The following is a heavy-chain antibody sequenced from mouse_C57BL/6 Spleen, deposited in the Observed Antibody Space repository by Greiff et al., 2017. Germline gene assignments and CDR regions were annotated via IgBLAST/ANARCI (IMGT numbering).Heavy chain of an antibody. CDR2: IYPGSGST. D-gene: IGHD1-2*01. J-gene: IGHJ4*01. V-gene: IGHV1-55*01. CDR3: ARKGVLLRLYYAMDY. CDR1: GYTFTSYW. Sequence: VQLQQPGAELVKPGASVKMSCKASGYTFTSYWITWVKQRPGQGLEWIGDIYPGSGSTNYNEKFKSKATLTVDTSSSTAYMQLSSLTSEDSAVYYGARKGVLLRLYYAMDYWGQGTSVTVSS.